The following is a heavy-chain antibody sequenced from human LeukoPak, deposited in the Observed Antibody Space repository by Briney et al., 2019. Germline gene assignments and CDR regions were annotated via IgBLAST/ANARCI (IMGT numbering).Heavy chain of an antibody. CDR2: IFPSGGEI. CDR3: ARNFGGGDRSGPFY. CDR1: GFTFSTFA. J-gene: IGHJ4*02. Sequence: GGSLRLSCAASGFTFSTFAMIWVRQPPGKGLEWVSSIFPSGGEIHYADSVRGRFTISRDNSKSTLSLQMNSLRAEDTAFYYCARNFGGGDRSGPFYWGQGTLVTVSS. D-gene: IGHD3-22*01. V-gene: IGHV3-23*01.